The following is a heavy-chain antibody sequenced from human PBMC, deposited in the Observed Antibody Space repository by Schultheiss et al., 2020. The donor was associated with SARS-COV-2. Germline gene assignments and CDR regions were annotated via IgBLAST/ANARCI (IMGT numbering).Heavy chain of an antibody. D-gene: IGHD1-26*01. Sequence: SETLSLTCAVYGGSFSGYYWSWIRQPPGKGLEWIGSIYYSGSTYYNPSLKSRVTISVDTSKNQFSLKLSSVTAADTAVYYCARRSGSYSYWGQGTLVTVSS. CDR3: ARRSGSYSY. CDR1: GGSFSGYY. V-gene: IGHV4-34*01. J-gene: IGHJ4*02. CDR2: IYYSGST.